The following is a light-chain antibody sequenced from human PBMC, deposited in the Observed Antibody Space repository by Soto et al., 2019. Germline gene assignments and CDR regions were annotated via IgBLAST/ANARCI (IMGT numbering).Light chain of an antibody. Sequence: EIVLAQSPGTLSLSPGERATLSCRASQSVSSSYLAWYQQKPGQAPRLLIYGASSRAAGIPDRFSVSGSGTDFTLTISRLEPEDFAVYYCQEYAGSLITFGQGTRLEIK. V-gene: IGKV3-20*01. J-gene: IGKJ5*01. CDR3: QEYAGSLIT. CDR1: QSVSSSY. CDR2: GAS.